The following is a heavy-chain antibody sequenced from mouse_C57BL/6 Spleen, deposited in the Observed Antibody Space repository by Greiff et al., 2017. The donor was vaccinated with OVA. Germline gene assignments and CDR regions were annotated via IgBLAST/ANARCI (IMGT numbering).Heavy chain of an antibody. CDR2: IHTNSGST. CDR3: AIHYYGSSYFDY. CDR1: GYTFTSYW. J-gene: IGHJ2*01. Sequence: QVQLQQPGAELVQPGASVKLSCKASGYTFTSYWMHWVKQRPGKGLEWIGMIHTNSGSTNYNDQFKSNATLTVDKSSSTTYIQLSNLTSEDASVYYGAIHYYGSSYFDYWGQGTTLTVSS. V-gene: IGHV1-64*01. D-gene: IGHD1-1*01.